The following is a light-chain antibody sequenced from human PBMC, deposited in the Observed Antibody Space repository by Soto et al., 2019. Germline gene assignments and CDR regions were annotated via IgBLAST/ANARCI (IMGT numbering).Light chain of an antibody. Sequence: EIVLTQSPDTLSVSLGERATLSCRASQSLRSSLAWYQQKPGQAPRLLSYDASTRATGIPARFSGSGSGTDFTLTISGLQSEDFAVYYCQQYNNWPQTFGQGTKVDIK. V-gene: IGKV3-15*01. CDR3: QQYNNWPQT. CDR1: QSLRSS. CDR2: DAS. J-gene: IGKJ1*01.